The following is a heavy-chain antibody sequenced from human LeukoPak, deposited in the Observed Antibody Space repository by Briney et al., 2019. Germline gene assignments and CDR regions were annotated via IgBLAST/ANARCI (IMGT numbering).Heavy chain of an antibody. CDR1: GVSISSYY. CDR3: ARRDPVDAFDI. Sequence: SETLSLTCTVSGVSISSYYWSWIRQPPGKGLEWIGYIYYSGSTNYNPSLKSRVTISVDTSKNQFSLKLSSVTAADTAVYYCARRDPVDAFDIWGQGTMVTVSS. CDR2: IYYSGST. V-gene: IGHV4-59*08. J-gene: IGHJ3*02. D-gene: IGHD4-17*01.